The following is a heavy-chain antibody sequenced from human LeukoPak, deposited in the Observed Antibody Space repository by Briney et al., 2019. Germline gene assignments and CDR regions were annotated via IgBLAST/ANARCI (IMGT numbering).Heavy chain of an antibody. CDR1: GFTFSDYY. Sequence: KPGGSLRLSCAASGFTFSDYYMSWIRQAPGKGLEWVSYISSGGSNIYYADSVKGRFTISRDNAKNSLYLQMNSLRAEDTAVYYCARARYCSSTSCPTYYEFWSALGCPYFDYWGQGTLVTVSS. D-gene: IGHD2-2*01. V-gene: IGHV3-11*01. CDR2: ISSGGSNI. CDR3: ARARYCSSTSCPTYYEFWSALGCPYFDY. J-gene: IGHJ4*02.